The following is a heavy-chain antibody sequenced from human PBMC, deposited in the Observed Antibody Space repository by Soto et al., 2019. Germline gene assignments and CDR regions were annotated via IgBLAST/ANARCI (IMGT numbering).Heavy chain of an antibody. CDR2: IYFRGTT. V-gene: IGHV4-59*01. CDR3: ARMNYYDTSGYPFDY. Sequence: SETLFLTCTVSGGSLSSYYWSWIRQPPGKGLEWIGYIYFRGTTNYNPSLKSRVTMSADTSKNQFSLKLNSVTAADTAVYYCARMNYYDTSGYPFDYWGQGMMVTVSS. J-gene: IGHJ4*02. D-gene: IGHD3-22*01. CDR1: GGSLSSYY.